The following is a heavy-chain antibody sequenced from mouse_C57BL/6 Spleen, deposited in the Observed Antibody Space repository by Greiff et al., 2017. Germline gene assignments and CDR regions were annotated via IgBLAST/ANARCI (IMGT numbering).Heavy chain of an antibody. CDR2: IDPANGNT. J-gene: IGHJ4*01. CDR1: GFNIKNTY. CDR3: ARCDGDYGELYYAMDY. Sequence: VQLQQSVAELVRPGASVKLSCTASGFNIKNTYMHWVKQRPEQGLEWIGRIDPANGNTKYAPKFQGQAIITADTSSNKAYLQLSSLTSEDTASYYCARCDGDYGELYYAMDYWGQGTSVTVSS. V-gene: IGHV14-3*01. D-gene: IGHD2-13*01.